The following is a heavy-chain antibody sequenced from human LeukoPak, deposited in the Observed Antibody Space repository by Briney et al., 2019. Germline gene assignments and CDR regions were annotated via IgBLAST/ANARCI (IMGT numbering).Heavy chain of an antibody. Sequence: PGGSLRPSCAASGFTFSSYSMNWVRQAPGTGLEWVSSISSSSSYVYYADSVKGRFTISRDNAKNSLYLQMNSLRAEDTAVYYCAKSGSYYYYYMDVWGKGITVTVSS. CDR2: ISSSSSYV. CDR3: AKSGSYYYYYMDV. CDR1: GFTFSSYS. V-gene: IGHV3-21*01. J-gene: IGHJ6*03. D-gene: IGHD1-26*01.